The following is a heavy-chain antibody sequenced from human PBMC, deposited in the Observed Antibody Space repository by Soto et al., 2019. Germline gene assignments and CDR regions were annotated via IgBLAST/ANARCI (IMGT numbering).Heavy chain of an antibody. D-gene: IGHD3-3*01. V-gene: IGHV1-46*01. CDR2: INPSGGST. Sequence: ASVKVSCKASGYTFSNYYMHWVRQAPGQGLEWMGIINPSGGSTNYAQKFQGRVTMTRDTSTSTVYMELSSLRSEDTAVYYCARGITIFGVVIMELDYWGQGTMVTVYS. CDR3: ARGITIFGVVIMELDY. J-gene: IGHJ4*02. CDR1: GYTFSNYY.